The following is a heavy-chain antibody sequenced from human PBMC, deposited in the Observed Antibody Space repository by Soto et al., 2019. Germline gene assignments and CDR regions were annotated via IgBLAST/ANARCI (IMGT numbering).Heavy chain of an antibody. J-gene: IGHJ4*02. D-gene: IGHD3-16*01. CDR3: ARGSDYTSSFDY. CDR2: INHSGTT. V-gene: IGHV4-34*01. CDR1: GGSFSGYT. Sequence: QVQLQQWGAGLLKPSETLSLTCAVYGGSFSGYTWIWIRQPPGKGLEWIGEINHSGTTNHNPSLESRVIISVDTSKTQCSLRLTSVTAADTAVYFCARGSDYTSSFDYWGQGTLGTVSS.